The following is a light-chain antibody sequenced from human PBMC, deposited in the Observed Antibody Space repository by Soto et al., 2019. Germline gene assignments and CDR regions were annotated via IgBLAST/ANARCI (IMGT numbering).Light chain of an antibody. Sequence: DIQMTQFPSTLSASVGDRVTITCRASQSIRSWLAWYQQKPGKAPNRLIYKASSLPSGVPSRFSGSGYGTEFTLTISSLQPDDIATYYCQQSYSTPCTFGQGTKVEIK. CDR2: KAS. CDR3: QQSYSTPCT. J-gene: IGKJ1*01. V-gene: IGKV1-5*03. CDR1: QSIRSW.